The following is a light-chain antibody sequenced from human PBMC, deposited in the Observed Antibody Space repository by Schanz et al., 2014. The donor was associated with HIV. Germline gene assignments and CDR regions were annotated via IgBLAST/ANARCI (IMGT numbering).Light chain of an antibody. CDR1: RSVNSN. CDR2: RAS. CDR3: HQYGSSPRT. V-gene: IGKV3-20*01. Sequence: EIVMTQSPASLSVSPGERVTLSCRASRSVNSNLAWYQQKPGQAPRLLIYRASSKATGIPDRFSGSGSGTDFTLTISRLEPEDFAVYYCHQYGSSPRTFGQGTKVEIK. J-gene: IGKJ1*01.